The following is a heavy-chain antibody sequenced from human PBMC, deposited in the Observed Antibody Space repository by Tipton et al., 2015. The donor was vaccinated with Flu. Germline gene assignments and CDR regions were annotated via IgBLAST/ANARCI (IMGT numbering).Heavy chain of an antibody. V-gene: IGHV1-46*01. D-gene: IGHD6-19*01. CDR1: GYTFIAYY. J-gene: IGHJ4*02. CDR3: ARDPSPTRVGGTNLDC. CDR2: IYLSDGSI. Sequence: QLVQSGAEVKKPGASVKVSCKASGYTFIAYYMHWVRQAPGQGLEWMGIIYLSDGSIIYAQKFQGRVTMTRDTSTSTVYMEVTSLRSEDTAVYYCARDPSPTRVGGTNLDCWGQGTRVTVSS.